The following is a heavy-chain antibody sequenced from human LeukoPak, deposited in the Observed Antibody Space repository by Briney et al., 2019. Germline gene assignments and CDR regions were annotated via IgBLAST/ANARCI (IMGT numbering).Heavy chain of an antibody. D-gene: IGHD3-22*01. CDR3: ARKTYYYDSSGYYFPSIAVNYFDY. Sequence: SETLSLTCAVYGGSFSGYYWSWIRQPPGKGLEWIGEINHSGSTNYNPSLKSRVTISVDTSKNQFSLKLSSVTAADPAVYYCARKTYYYDSSGYYFPSIAVNYFDYWGQGTQVTVSS. J-gene: IGHJ4*02. V-gene: IGHV4-34*01. CDR2: INHSGST. CDR1: GGSFSGYY.